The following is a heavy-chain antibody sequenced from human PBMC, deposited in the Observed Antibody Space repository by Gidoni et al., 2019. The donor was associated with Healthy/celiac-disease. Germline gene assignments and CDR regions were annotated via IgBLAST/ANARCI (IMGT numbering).Heavy chain of an antibody. Sequence: EVQLVESGGGLVKPGGSLRLSCAASGFTFSSYSMNWVRQAPGKGLEWVSSISSISSYIYYADSVKGRFTISRDNAKNSLYLQMNSLRAEDTAVYYCARGGPATAIPYDYWGQGTLVTVSS. V-gene: IGHV3-21*01. CDR3: ARGGPATAIPYDY. J-gene: IGHJ4*02. CDR1: GFTFSSYS. CDR2: ISSISSYI. D-gene: IGHD2-2*02.